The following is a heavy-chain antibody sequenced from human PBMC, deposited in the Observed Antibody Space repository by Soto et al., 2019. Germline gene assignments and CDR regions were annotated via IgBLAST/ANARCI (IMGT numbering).Heavy chain of an antibody. CDR2: INAGYGKT. CDR1: GYTFTSYA. D-gene: IGHD2-15*01. J-gene: IGHJ6*02. V-gene: IGHV1-3*01. CDR3: PRDTEDVSSAGKDLYSSFDATDA. Sequence: ASVKVSCKASGYTFTSYAMHWVRQAPGQRLAWMGWINAGYGKTNYSHKFQGRVTITRHTSASTAYMDLSSLRSEDTAVYYFPRDTEDVSSAGKDLYSSFDATDAWGQGTTVTAS.